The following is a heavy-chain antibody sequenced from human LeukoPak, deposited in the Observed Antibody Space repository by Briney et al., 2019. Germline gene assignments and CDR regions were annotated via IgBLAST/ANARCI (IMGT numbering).Heavy chain of an antibody. CDR3: ARDRIVVVPAATLDAFDI. CDR1: SGTISSSSYF. D-gene: IGHD2-2*01. CDR2: IYYTGST. V-gene: IGHV4-39*02. J-gene: IGHJ3*02. Sequence: GTLSLTCNVSSGTISSSSYFWGWIRQPPGNGLEWIGNIYYTGSTHYNPSLKSRLTISVDTSKNQFSLKLSSVTAADTAVYYCARDRIVVVPAATLDAFDIWGQGTMVTVSS.